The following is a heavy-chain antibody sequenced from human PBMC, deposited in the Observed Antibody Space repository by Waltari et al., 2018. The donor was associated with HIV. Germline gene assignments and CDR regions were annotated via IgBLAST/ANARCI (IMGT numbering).Heavy chain of an antibody. CDR1: GVNWFRSYG. CDR2: ISYDTGGQ. V-gene: IGHV3-30*18. D-gene: IGHD1-1*01. J-gene: IGHJ4*02. Sequence: QVQLVASGGGVVEPGRSLRLSCVACGVNWFRSYGFPWFRQAPGKGLEWVATISYDTGGQYYVDSVRGRFSISRDGSKKTIYLQMNNLRVEDTAVYYCAKDLRQGFYNDDTGERPFDYWGQGTLVTVTS. CDR3: AKDLRQGFYNDDTGERPFDY.